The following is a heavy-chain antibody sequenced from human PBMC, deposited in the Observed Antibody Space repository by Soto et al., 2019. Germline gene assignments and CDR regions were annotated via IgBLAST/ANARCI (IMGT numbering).Heavy chain of an antibody. V-gene: IGHV4-59*01. CDR1: GGSISSYY. CDR2: IYYSGST. D-gene: IGHD3-22*01. CDR3: ARGESSGYYNAFDI. J-gene: IGHJ3*02. Sequence: SETLSLTCTVSGGSISSYYWSWIRQPPGKGLEWIGYIYYSGSTNYNPSLKSRVTISVDTSKNQFSLKLSSVTAADTAVYYCARGESSGYYNAFDIWGQGTMVTVSS.